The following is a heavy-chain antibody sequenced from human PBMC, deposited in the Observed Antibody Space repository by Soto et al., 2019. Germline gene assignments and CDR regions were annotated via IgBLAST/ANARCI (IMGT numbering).Heavy chain of an antibody. CDR3: ARGWFGDSREP. CDR2: VSAARPKT. D-gene: IGHD3-10*01. Sequence: QAQLVQSGPEVKKPGASVKVSCKASGYPFVSYGFTWVRQAPGQGLEWMGWVSAARPKTDYAQKFQGRITMTTDASTSTAYMELRSLRSEDTAVYYCARGWFGDSREPWGQGTLVTVS. CDR1: GYPFVSYG. J-gene: IGHJ5*02. V-gene: IGHV1-18*01.